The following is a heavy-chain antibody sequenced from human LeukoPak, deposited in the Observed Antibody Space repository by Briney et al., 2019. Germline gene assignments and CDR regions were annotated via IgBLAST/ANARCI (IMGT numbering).Heavy chain of an antibody. CDR2: INPSGGST. V-gene: IGHV1-46*01. Sequence: ASVKVSCKASGYTFISYYLHWVRQAPGQGLEWMGIINPSGGSTSYAQKFQGRVTMTRDTSTSTVYMELSSLRSEDTAVYYCARAPAVWLQFLDYWGQGTLVTVSS. CDR1: GYTFISYY. CDR3: ARAPAVWLQFLDY. J-gene: IGHJ4*02. D-gene: IGHD5-24*01.